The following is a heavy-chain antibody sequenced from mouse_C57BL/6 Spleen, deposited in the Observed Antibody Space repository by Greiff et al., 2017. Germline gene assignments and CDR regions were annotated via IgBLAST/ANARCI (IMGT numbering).Heavy chain of an antibody. CDR2: IDPSDSYT. CDR1: GYTFTSYW. Sequence: VQLQQPGAELVMPGASVKLSCKASGYTFTSYWMHWVKQRPGQGLEWIGEIDPSDSYTNYNQKFKGKSTLTVDTSSSTAYMQLSSLTSEDSAVYYCAKGGPLGYWGQGTTLTVSS. CDR3: AKGGPLGY. V-gene: IGHV1-69*01. J-gene: IGHJ2*01.